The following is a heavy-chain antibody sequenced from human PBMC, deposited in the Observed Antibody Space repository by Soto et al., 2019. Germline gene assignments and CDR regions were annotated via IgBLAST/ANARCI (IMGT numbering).Heavy chain of an antibody. Sequence: SETLSLTCAVSGGSVSGSYYYWAWLRQSPGKGPEWIGSVFHTGSTSYNPSLESRVSVSVDTSKSQFSLKLSAVTASDTAVYYCATSQKGYNWNYFDHWGQGALVTVSS. J-gene: IGHJ4*02. CDR2: VFHTGST. D-gene: IGHD1-1*01. CDR3: ATSQKGYNWNYFDH. CDR1: GGSVSGSYYY. V-gene: IGHV4-39*01.